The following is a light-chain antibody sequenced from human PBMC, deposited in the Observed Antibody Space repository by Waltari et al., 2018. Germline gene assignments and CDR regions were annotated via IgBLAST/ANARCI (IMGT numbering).Light chain of an antibody. J-gene: IGLJ3*02. CDR1: SGPVSNGNY. CDR2: STN. V-gene: IGLV8-61*01. Sequence: QTVVTQEPSFSVSPGGTVTLPCGLRSGPVSNGNYPSWYQQTPGQAPRTLIYSTNTRSSGVPDRFSGSILGNKAALTITGAQAEDESDYYCVLYMGSGIAWVFGGGTKLTVL. CDR3: VLYMGSGIAWV.